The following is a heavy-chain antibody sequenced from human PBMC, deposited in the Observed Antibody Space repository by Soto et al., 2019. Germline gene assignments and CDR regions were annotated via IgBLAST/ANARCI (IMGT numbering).Heavy chain of an antibody. CDR3: AKETNAYEINF. V-gene: IGHV3-30-3*01. CDR1: GFIFSGYA. Sequence: QVQLVESGGGVVQPGGSLRLSCAASGFIFSGYAMHWVRQAPGKGLEWVAVISYDGNTQYYADYVKGRFTVSRDNSNNILYVEMNNLRDEDTAMYYCAKETNAYEINFWGQGTLVTVSP. J-gene: IGHJ4*02. CDR2: ISYDGNTQ. D-gene: IGHD3-9*01.